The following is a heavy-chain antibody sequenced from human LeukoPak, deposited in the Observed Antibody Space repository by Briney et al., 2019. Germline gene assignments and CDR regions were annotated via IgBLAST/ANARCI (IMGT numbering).Heavy chain of an antibody. CDR2: INLNSGYT. D-gene: IGHD4-11*01. CDR1: GYTFTGYF. CDR3: AAALDLDYSMISDF. J-gene: IGHJ4*02. V-gene: IGHV1-2*02. Sequence: ASVKVSCKASGYTFTGYFMHWVRQAPGPGLQWLGWINLNSGYTNYARRFQGRVTMTRDTSITTAYMDLRGLRSDDTAIYYCAAALDLDYSMISDFWGQGTLVTVSS.